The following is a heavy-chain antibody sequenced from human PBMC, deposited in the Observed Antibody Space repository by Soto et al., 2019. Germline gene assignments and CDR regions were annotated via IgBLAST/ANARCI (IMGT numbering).Heavy chain of an antibody. J-gene: IGHJ4*02. CDR1: GFTFSGDW. Sequence: GGSLRLSCVASGFTFSGDWMHWVRQAAGKGLVWVSRINMDGTSTNYADSVKGRFTISRDNAKNTLYLQMNSLRVDDTAVYYCARGPRGLYHQDYWGQGALVTVSS. CDR3: ARGPRGLYHQDY. D-gene: IGHD2-8*02. CDR2: INMDGTST. V-gene: IGHV3-74*01.